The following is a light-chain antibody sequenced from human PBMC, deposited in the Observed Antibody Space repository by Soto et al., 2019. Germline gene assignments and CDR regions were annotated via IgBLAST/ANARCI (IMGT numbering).Light chain of an antibody. CDR3: AAWDDSLNGPV. J-gene: IGLJ3*02. CDR1: SSNIGSNP. Sequence: QSVLTQPPSASGTPGQRVTISCSGSSSNIGSNPVNWYQQLPGTAPKILIYTNNQRPSGVPDGFSGSKSGISASLAISGLQSEDEADYYCAAWDDSLNGPVFCGGTKLTVL. CDR2: TNN. V-gene: IGLV1-44*01.